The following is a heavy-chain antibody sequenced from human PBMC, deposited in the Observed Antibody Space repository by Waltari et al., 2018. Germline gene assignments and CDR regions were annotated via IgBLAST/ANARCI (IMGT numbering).Heavy chain of an antibody. V-gene: IGHV4-59*11. CDR3: ASIYSSGYYYNY. CDR2: IYYSGST. Sequence: QVQLQESGPGLVKPSETLSLTCTVSGGSISSHYWSWIRQPPGKGLEWIGYIYYSGSTNYNPSLKSRVTISVDTSQNQVSLKLSSVTAADTAVYYCASIYSSGYYYNYWGQGTLVTVSS. CDR1: GGSISSHY. J-gene: IGHJ4*02. D-gene: IGHD3-22*01.